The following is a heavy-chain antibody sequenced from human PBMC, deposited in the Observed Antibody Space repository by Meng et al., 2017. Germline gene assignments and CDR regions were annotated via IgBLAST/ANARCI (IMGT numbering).Heavy chain of an antibody. D-gene: IGHD4-11*01. J-gene: IGHJ1*01. Sequence: QVQLVQLGPEVKKPGASVKVSCKASGYTFTTYRISWVRQAPGQGLEWMGWINPYNGNTNYAQKLRGRVTMTTDTSTSTAYMELRSLRSDDTAVYYCAQTTVTTYSEYFQHWGQGTLVTVSS. CDR3: AQTTVTTYSEYFQH. V-gene: IGHV1-18*01. CDR1: GYTFTTYR. CDR2: INPYNGNT.